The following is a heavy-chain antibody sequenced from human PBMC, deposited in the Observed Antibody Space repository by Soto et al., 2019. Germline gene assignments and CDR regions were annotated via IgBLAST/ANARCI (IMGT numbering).Heavy chain of an antibody. J-gene: IGHJ1*01. Sequence: QVQLVQSGAEVKKPGASVKVSCKASGYTFTGYDMHWVRQAPGQGLEWMGWINPNSGGTNYAQKFQGRVTMTRDTSISTASMERSRLRSYDTAVYYFARVGYSSSWAHAEYFQHWGQGTLVTVSS. CDR1: GYTFTGYD. V-gene: IGHV1-2*02. CDR2: INPNSGGT. D-gene: IGHD6-13*01. CDR3: ARVGYSSSWAHAEYFQH.